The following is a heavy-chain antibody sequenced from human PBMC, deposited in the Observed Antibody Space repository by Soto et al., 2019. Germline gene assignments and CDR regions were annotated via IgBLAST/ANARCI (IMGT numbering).Heavy chain of an antibody. CDR1: GYTFTSNA. D-gene: IGHD6-19*01. CDR3: ARGQSDGWYHDY. Sequence: QVQLEQSGAEVKKPGASVKISCRTSGYTFTSNAIHCVRQAPGQRLEWMGWIGGGDGNTKYSQKFQGRVTMTIDTSATTAYMELSSLRSEDTSMYYCARGQSDGWYHDYWGQGTLVTVSS. CDR2: IGGGDGNT. J-gene: IGHJ4*02. V-gene: IGHV1-3*01.